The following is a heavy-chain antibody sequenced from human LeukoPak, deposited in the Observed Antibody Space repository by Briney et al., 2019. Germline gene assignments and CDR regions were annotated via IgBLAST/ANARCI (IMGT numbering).Heavy chain of an antibody. CDR3: ASSGSYRFDY. CDR2: ITASGTAM. V-gene: IGHV3-48*02. D-gene: IGHD1-26*01. CDR1: GFPFSSYS. Sequence: GGSLRLSCAASGFPFSSYSLNWVRQAPGKGLEWVSHITASGTAMFYADSVKGRFTISRDNAKNSLYLQMNSLRDEDTAVYYCASSGSYRFDYWGQGTLVTVSS. J-gene: IGHJ4*02.